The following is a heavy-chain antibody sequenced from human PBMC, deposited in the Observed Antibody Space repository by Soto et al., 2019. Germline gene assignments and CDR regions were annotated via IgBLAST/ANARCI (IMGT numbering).Heavy chain of an antibody. CDR1: GGTFSSYA. D-gene: IGHD2-15*01. V-gene: IGHV1-69*01. J-gene: IGHJ6*02. CDR2: IIPIFGTA. CDR3: ARGRVRGGKVVDYYYYYGMDV. Sequence: QVQLVQSGAEVKKPGSSVKVSCKASGGTFSSYAISWVRQAPGQGLEWMGGIIPIFGTANYAQKFQGRVTITADESTSTAYMELSSLRSEDTAVYYCARGRVRGGKVVDYYYYYGMDVWGQGTTVTVSS.